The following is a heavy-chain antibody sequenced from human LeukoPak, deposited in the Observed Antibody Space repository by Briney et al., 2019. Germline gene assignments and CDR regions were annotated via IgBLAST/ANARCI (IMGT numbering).Heavy chain of an antibody. V-gene: IGHV5-51*01. D-gene: IGHD5-18*01. J-gene: IGHJ4*02. CDR3: ARLDSYGYGYVDY. Sequence: KVSCKASGYSFSTYWIGWVRQMPGKGLEWVAIIYPGDSDTRYYRSFQGQVSISADRSISIAYLQWGSLKASDTAMYYCARLDSYGYGYVDYWGQGTLVTVSS. CDR1: GYSFSTYW. CDR2: IYPGDSDT.